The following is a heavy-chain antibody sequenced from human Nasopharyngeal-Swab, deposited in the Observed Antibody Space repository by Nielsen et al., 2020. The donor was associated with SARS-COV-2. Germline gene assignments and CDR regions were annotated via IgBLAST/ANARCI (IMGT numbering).Heavy chain of an antibody. V-gene: IGHV1-2*06. CDR3: ARDREYSSGWPNGMDV. J-gene: IGHJ6*02. CDR2: INPNSGGT. Sequence: ASVKVSCKASGYTFTGYYMHWVRQAPGQGLEWMGRINPNSGGTNYAQKFQGRVTITADESTSTAYMELSSLRSEDTAVYYCARDREYSSGWPNGMDVWGQGTTVTVSS. CDR1: GYTFTGYY. D-gene: IGHD6-19*01.